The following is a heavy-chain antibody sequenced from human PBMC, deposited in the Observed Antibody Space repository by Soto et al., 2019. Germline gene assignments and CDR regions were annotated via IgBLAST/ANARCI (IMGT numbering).Heavy chain of an antibody. Sequence: QITLKESGPTLVEPTQTLTLTCTFSGFSLSTSGVGVGWIRQPPGKALEWLALIYWDDDKRYSPSLKSRLTITKDTSKNQVVLTINNMDPVDTATYYCAHNGPTMVRGVIPSGDAFDIWGQGTMVTVSS. D-gene: IGHD3-10*01. CDR1: GFSLSTSGVG. J-gene: IGHJ3*02. CDR3: AHNGPTMVRGVIPSGDAFDI. CDR2: IYWDDDK. V-gene: IGHV2-5*02.